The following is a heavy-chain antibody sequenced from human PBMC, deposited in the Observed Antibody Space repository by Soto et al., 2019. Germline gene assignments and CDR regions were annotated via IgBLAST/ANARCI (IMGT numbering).Heavy chain of an antibody. Sequence: GGSLRLSCAASGFTFSSYAMSWVRQAPGKGLEWVSAISGSGGSTYYADSVKGRFTISRDNSKNTLYVQMNSLRAEDTAVYYCAKDSLYYGSGTSDYWGQGTLVTVSS. V-gene: IGHV3-23*01. J-gene: IGHJ4*02. CDR3: AKDSLYYGSGTSDY. CDR2: ISGSGGST. CDR1: GFTFSSYA. D-gene: IGHD3-10*01.